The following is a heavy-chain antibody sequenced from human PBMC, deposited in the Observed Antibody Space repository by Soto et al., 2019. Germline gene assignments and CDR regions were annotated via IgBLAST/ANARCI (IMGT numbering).Heavy chain of an antibody. V-gene: IGHV4-59*01. J-gene: IGHJ4*02. CDR1: GGSISSYY. Sequence: PSETLSLTCTVSGGSISSYYWSWIRQPPGKGLEWIGYIYYSGSTNYNPSLKSRVTISVDTSKNQISLKLSSVTAADTAVYYCARDQGIAVAVFEYWGQGTLVTVSS. CDR3: ARDQGIAVAVFEY. D-gene: IGHD6-19*01. CDR2: IYYSGST.